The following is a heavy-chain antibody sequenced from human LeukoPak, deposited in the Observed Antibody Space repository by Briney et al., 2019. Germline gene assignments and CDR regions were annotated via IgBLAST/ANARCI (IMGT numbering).Heavy chain of an antibody. CDR3: AGWGDSGYDHS. J-gene: IGHJ4*02. V-gene: IGHV3-74*01. CDR1: GLTFSSYW. D-gene: IGHD5-12*01. CDR2: IKGDGSST. Sequence: GGSLRLSCVGSGLTFSSYWMHWVRQAPGKGLVWVSRIKGDGSSTSYADSVKGRFTISRDNTKNTLYLQMNSLRAEDTAVYYCAGWGDSGYDHSWGQGTLVTVSS.